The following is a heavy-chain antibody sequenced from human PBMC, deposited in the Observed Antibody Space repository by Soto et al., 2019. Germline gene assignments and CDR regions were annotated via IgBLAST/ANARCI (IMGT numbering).Heavy chain of an antibody. Sequence: PSETLSLTCAVYGGSFSGYYWSWIRQPPGKGLEWIGEINHSGSTNYNPSLKSRVTISVDTSKNQFSLKLGSVTAADTAVYYCARDVVHGSGSYYNVPYYFDYWGQGTLVTVS. CDR1: GGSFSGYY. J-gene: IGHJ4*02. CDR3: ARDVVHGSGSYYNVPYYFDY. CDR2: INHSGST. V-gene: IGHV4-34*01. D-gene: IGHD3-10*01.